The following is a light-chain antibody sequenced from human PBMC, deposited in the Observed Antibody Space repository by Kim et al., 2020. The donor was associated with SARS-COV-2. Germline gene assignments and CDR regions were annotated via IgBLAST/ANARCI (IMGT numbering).Light chain of an antibody. CDR1: QSVSTY. CDR3: QRYSSSSWT. V-gene: IGKV3-20*01. J-gene: IGKJ1*01. CDR2: GAS. Sequence: EIVLTQSPGTLSLSPGERATLSCRASQSVSTYLAWYQQQPGQAPRLLIYGASTRSTGIPDRFSGSGSGTDFTLTIGRLEPEDFAVYYFQRYSSSSWTFGPGTKLEI.